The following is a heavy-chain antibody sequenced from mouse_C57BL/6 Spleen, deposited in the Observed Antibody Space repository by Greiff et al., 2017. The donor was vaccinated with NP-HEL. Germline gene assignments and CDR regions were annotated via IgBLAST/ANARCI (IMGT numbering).Heavy chain of an antibody. J-gene: IGHJ1*03. CDR3: ARRPPYGDWYFDV. CDR1: GFTFSSYT. D-gene: IGHD1-1*02. V-gene: IGHV5-9*01. CDR2: ISGGGGNT. Sequence: EVQVVESGGGLVKPGGSLKLSCAASGFTFSSYTMSWVRQTPEKRLEWVATISGGGGNTYYPDSVKGRFTISRDNAKNTLYLQMSSLRSEDTALYYCARRPPYGDWYFDVWGTGTTVTVSS.